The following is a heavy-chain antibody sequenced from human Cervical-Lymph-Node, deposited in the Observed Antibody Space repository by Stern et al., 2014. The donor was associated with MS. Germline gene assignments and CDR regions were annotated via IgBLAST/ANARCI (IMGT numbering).Heavy chain of an antibody. Sequence: VQLVESGAEVKKPGSSVRVSCKASGGSFKRYAFNWLRQAPWQGLEWMGDIVPMFAKANYAQKFQGRVTVTADEATNTVYMELSFLTSEDTAVYYCARERSIHYPAFAPWGQGTLVTVSS. CDR1: GGSFKRYA. J-gene: IGHJ5*02. CDR3: ARERSIHYPAFAP. V-gene: IGHV1-69*01. D-gene: IGHD3-10*01. CDR2: IVPMFAKA.